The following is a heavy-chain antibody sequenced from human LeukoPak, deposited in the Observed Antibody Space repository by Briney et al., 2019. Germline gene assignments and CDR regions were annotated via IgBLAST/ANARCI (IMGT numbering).Heavy chain of an antibody. Sequence: PSETLSLTCTVSGGSISSYYWSWIRQPPGKGLEWIGYIYYSGTTNYNPSLKSRVTISVDTSKNQFSLKLSSVTAADTAVYYWASGSAVAAAGDYWGQGTLVTVSS. D-gene: IGHD6-13*01. CDR2: IYYSGTT. V-gene: IGHV4-59*01. J-gene: IGHJ4*02. CDR3: ASGSAVAAAGDY. CDR1: GGSISSYY.